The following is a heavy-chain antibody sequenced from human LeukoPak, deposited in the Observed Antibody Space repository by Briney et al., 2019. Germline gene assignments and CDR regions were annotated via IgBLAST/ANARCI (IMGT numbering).Heavy chain of an antibody. CDR1: GGTFISYA. D-gene: IGHD3-9*01. V-gene: IGHV1-69*13. CDR2: IIPIFGTA. CDR3: ARLDLRGDYFDY. J-gene: IGHJ4*02. Sequence: ASVKVSCKASGGTFISYAIRWVRQAPGQGLEWMGGIIPIFGTANYAQKFQGRVTITADESTSTAYMELSSLRSEDTAVYYCARLDLRGDYFDYWGQGTLVTASS.